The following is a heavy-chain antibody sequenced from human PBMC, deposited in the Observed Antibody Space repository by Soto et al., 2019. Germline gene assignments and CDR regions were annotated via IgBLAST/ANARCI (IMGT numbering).Heavy chain of an antibody. CDR1: RFTFSSYG. CDR3: AKGTTVTPWRYFDL. D-gene: IGHD4-17*01. V-gene: IGHV3-30*18. CDR2: TSYDGGYK. J-gene: IGHJ2*01. Sequence: PGGSLRLSCEASRFTFSSYGMHWVRQAPGKGLEWVAVTSYDGGYKNYADSVKGRFTISRDNSRNTLYLQMNSLRGEDTAVYYCAKGTTVTPWRYFDLWGRGTLVTVSS.